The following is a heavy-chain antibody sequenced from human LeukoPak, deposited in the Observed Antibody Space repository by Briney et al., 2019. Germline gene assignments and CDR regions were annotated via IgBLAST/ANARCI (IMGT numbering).Heavy chain of an antibody. J-gene: IGHJ4*02. CDR3: ATTQTYYYDSSGYYWSFYFDY. CDR2: IYYSGST. D-gene: IGHD3-22*01. Sequence: SETLSLTCTVSGCSISSYYWSWVRQPPGKGLEWIGYIYYSGSTNYNPSLKSRVTISVDTSKNQFSMKLSSVTAADTAVYYCATTQTYYYDSSGYYWSFYFDYWGQGTLVTVSS. CDR1: GCSISSYY. V-gene: IGHV4-59*01.